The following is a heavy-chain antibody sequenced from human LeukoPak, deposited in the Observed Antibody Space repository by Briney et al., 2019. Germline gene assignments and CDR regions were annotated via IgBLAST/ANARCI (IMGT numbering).Heavy chain of an antibody. Sequence: SETLSLTCAVSGGSISSNSYYWGWIRQPPGKGLEWIGSIYYSGSTYYNPSLKSRVTISVDTSKNQFSLKLSSVTAADTAVYYCATLGYSYGTDYWGQGTLVTVSS. CDR3: ATLGYSYGTDY. CDR1: GGSISSNSYY. V-gene: IGHV4-39*01. CDR2: IYYSGST. J-gene: IGHJ4*02. D-gene: IGHD5-18*01.